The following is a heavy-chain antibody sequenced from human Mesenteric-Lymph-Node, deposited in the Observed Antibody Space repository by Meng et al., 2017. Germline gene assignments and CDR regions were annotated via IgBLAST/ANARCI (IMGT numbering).Heavy chain of an antibody. D-gene: IGHD4-23*01. CDR2: IYYSGST. V-gene: IGHV4-39*07. J-gene: IGHJ1*01. CDR1: GGSISSSSYY. Sequence: GSLRLSCTVSGGSISSSSYYWGWIRQPPGKGLEWIGGIYYSGSTYYNPSLKSRVTISVDTSKNQFSLKLSSVTAADTAVYYCARDYGGSFQYWGQGTLVTVSS. CDR3: ARDYGGSFQY.